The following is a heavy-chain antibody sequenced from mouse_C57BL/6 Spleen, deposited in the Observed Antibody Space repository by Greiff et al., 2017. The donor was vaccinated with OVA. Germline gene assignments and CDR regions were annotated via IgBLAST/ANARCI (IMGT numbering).Heavy chain of an antibody. CDR3: ARDRGGGFAY. D-gene: IGHD1-1*02. Sequence: EVHLVESGGGLVKPGGSLKLSCAASGFTFSSYAMSWVRQTPEKRLEWVATISDGGSYTYYPDNVKGRFTISRDNAKNNLYLQMSHLKSEDTAMYYCARDRGGGFAYWGQGTLVTVSA. J-gene: IGHJ3*01. V-gene: IGHV5-4*01. CDR1: GFTFSSYA. CDR2: ISDGGSYT.